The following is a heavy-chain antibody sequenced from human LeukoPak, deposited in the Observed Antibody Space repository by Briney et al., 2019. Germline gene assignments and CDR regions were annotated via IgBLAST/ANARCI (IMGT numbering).Heavy chain of an antibody. V-gene: IGHV4-59*01. D-gene: IGHD3-9*01. J-gene: IGHJ3*02. CDR1: GGSIRSYY. CDR2: IYYSGST. Sequence: SETLSLTXTVSGGSIRSYYWSWIRQPPGKGLEWIGYIYYSGSTNYNPSLKSRVTISVDTSKNQFSLKLSSVTAADTAVYYCARASLYYDILTGYSTDAFDIWGQGTMVTVSS. CDR3: ARASLYYDILTGYSTDAFDI.